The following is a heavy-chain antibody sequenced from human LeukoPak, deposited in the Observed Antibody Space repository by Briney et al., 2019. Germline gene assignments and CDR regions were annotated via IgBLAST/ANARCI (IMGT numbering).Heavy chain of an antibody. D-gene: IGHD6-13*01. V-gene: IGHV3-23*01. CDR1: GFTFSSYA. CDR2: ISGSGGST. CDR3: AKREDSSSWGPLDY. J-gene: IGHJ4*02. Sequence: GGSLRLSCAASGFTFSSYAMCWIRQAPGKGLEWVSGISGSGGSTDYADSVKGRFTISRDNSKNTLYLQMNSLRAEDTAVYYCAKREDSSSWGPLDYWGQGTLVTVSS.